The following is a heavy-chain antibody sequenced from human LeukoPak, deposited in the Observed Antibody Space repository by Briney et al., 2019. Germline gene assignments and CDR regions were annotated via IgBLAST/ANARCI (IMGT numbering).Heavy chain of an antibody. CDR2: TNWNGGST. D-gene: IGHD2-2*01. V-gene: IGHV3-20*01. Sequence: PGGSLRLSCAASGFTFDDYGMSWVRHAPGKGLEWVSGTNWNGGSTGYADSVKGRFTISRDNAKNSLYLQMNSLRAEDTALYHCARDLGYCSSTSCLNWFDPWGQGTLVTVSS. CDR1: GFTFDDYG. CDR3: ARDLGYCSSTSCLNWFDP. J-gene: IGHJ5*02.